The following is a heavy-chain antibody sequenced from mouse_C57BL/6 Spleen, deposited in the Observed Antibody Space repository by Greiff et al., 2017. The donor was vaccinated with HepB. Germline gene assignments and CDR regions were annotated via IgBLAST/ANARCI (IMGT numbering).Heavy chain of an antibody. CDR2: ISSGSSTI. CDR3: ARRNWDEGRAMDY. V-gene: IGHV5-17*01. D-gene: IGHD4-1*01. J-gene: IGHJ4*01. Sequence: EVKLVESGGGLVKPGGSLKLSCAASGFTFSDYGMHWVRQAPEEGLEWVAYISSGSSTIYYADTVKGRFTISRDNAKNTLFLQMTSLRSEDTAMYYCARRNWDEGRAMDYWGQGTSVTVSS. CDR1: GFTFSDYG.